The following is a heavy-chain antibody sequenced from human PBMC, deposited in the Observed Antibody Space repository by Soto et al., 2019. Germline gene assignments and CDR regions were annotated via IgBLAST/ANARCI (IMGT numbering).Heavy chain of an antibody. CDR2: IYPSDSDT. Sequence: GESLKISCHGSGYRFTSYWIAWVRQMPGKGLEWMGIIYPSDSDTRYSPSFQGQVTMSRDTSINTAYMQLSRLTSDDTAVYFCATDDGHYYGSVWGQGTLVTVSS. J-gene: IGHJ1*01. CDR1: GYRFTSYW. CDR3: ATDDGHYYGSV. D-gene: IGHD3-22*01. V-gene: IGHV5-51*01.